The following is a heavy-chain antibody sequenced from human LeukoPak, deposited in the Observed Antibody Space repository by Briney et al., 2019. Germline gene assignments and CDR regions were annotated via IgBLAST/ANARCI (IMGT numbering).Heavy chain of an antibody. V-gene: IGHV3-74*01. D-gene: IGHD4-17*01. CDR3: ARNYGHAFDV. Sequence: GGPVTLLCAASGYSFSYYLVHWVRQAPGKGLVRVSLFNSDGSSTNYAYSVKRRFTIYRDNAKTTLYLQMTTLCADDTAVYYSARNYGHAFDVWGQG. CDR2: FNSDGSST. CDR1: GYSFSYYL. J-gene: IGHJ3*01.